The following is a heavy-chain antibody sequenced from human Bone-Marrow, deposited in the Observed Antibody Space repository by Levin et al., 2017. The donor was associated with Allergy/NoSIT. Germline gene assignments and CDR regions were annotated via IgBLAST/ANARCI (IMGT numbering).Heavy chain of an antibody. CDR1: GFTFDDFA. CDR2: INWNSNTI. D-gene: IGHD3-16*01. V-gene: IGHV3-9*01. CDR3: ATVPSSFAGSYYLHH. Sequence: GGSLRLSCAASGFTFDDFAMHWVRQVPEKGLEWVSGINWNSNTIDYADSVKGRFTISRDNAKNSLYLQMNSLRPEDTAFYYCATVPSSFAGSYYLHHWGGGTLVTVSS. J-gene: IGHJ1*01.